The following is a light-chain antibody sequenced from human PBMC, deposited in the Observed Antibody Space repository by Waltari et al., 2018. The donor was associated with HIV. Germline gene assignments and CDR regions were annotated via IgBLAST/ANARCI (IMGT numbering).Light chain of an antibody. CDR1: SSNIGTDY. CDR2: DNY. Sequence: QSVLTQPPSVSAAPGHKVTISCSGSSSNIGTDYVYWYQHLPGAAPKLLIYDNYKRPPGIRDRFAGTKSGMSATMGLTGLQTGDEADYYCVTWDTSLSGGVFGGGTKLTVL. V-gene: IGLV1-51*01. CDR3: VTWDTSLSGGV. J-gene: IGLJ3*02.